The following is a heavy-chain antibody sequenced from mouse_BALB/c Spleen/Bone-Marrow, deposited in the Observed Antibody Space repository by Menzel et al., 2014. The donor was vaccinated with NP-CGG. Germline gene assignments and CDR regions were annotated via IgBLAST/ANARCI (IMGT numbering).Heavy chain of an antibody. Sequence: QVQLQQSGPELVKPGASVKISCKASGYAFSSSWMNWVKQRPGQGLEWIGRIYPGDGDTNYNGKFKGKATLTADKSSSTAYMQLSSLTSVDSAVYFCARDGYGKRNYFDYWGKAPLSQSPQ. CDR2: IYPGDGDT. V-gene: IGHV1-82*01. D-gene: IGHD2-1*01. CDR3: ARDGYGKRNYFDY. CDR1: GYAFSSSW. J-gene: IGHJ2*01.